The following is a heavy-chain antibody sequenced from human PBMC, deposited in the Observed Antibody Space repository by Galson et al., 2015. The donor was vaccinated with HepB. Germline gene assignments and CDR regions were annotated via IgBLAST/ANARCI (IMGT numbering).Heavy chain of an antibody. V-gene: IGHV3-72*01. CDR1: GFTFSDRY. J-gene: IGHJ4*02. D-gene: IGHD1-26*01. CDR2: IKSKANSYTT. CDR3: AADNGRYSFDY. Sequence: SLRLSCATSGFTFSDRYMDWVRQAPGKGLEWVGRIKSKANSYTTKYAASVNGRFTVSRDDSKNSLYLQMNILKTEDTAVYYCAADNGRYSFDYWGQGILVTVSS.